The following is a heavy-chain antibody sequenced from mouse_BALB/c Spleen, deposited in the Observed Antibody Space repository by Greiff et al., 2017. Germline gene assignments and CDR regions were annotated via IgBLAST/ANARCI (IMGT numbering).Heavy chain of an antibody. CDR1: GYTFTSYV. J-gene: IGHJ4*01. CDR2: INPYNDGT. V-gene: IGHV1-14*01. Sequence: VQLQQSGPELVKPGASVKMSCKASGYTFTSYVMHWVKQKPGQGLEWIGYINPYNDGTKYNEKFKGKATLTSDKSSSTAYMELSSLTSEDSAVYYCAREVITTVVAIYYAMDYWGQGTSVTVSS. D-gene: IGHD1-1*01. CDR3: AREVITTVVAIYYAMDY.